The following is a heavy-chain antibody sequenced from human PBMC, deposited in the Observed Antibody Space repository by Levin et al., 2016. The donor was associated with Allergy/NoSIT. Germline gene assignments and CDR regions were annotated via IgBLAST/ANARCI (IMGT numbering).Heavy chain of an antibody. V-gene: IGHV7-4-1*02. CDR3: ARDSGYSSSWYRLWGFHFDY. J-gene: IGHJ4*02. CDR2: INTNTGNP. Sequence: WVRQAPGQGLEWMGWINTNTGNPTYAQGFTGRFVFSLDTSVSTAYLQISSLKAEDTAVYYCARDSGYSSSWYRLWGFHFDYWGQGTLVTVSS. D-gene: IGHD6-13*01.